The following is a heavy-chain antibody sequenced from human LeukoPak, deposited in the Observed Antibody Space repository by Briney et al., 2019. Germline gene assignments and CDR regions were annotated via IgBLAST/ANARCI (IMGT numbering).Heavy chain of an antibody. J-gene: IGHJ5*02. CDR2: ISYDGINK. D-gene: IGHD3-10*01. CDR1: GFTFSRYA. V-gene: IGHV3-30-3*01. Sequence: GGSLRLSCAASGFTFSRYAIHWVRQAPGKGLEWVAVISYDGINKYYADSVKGRFTISRDNSKNTLYLQMNSLRAEDTAVYYCARDVLLWFGRGGWLDPWGQGTLVTVSS. CDR3: ARDVLLWFGRGGWLDP.